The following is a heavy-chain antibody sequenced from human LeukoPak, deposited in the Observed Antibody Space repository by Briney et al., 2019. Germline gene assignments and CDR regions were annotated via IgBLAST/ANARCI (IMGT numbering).Heavy chain of an antibody. D-gene: IGHD4/OR15-4a*01. V-gene: IGHV3-30*02. J-gene: IGHJ4*02. CDR3: AKGHDYEMDY. Sequence: GGSLRLSCAASGFIFTTYGMHWVRQGPGKGLEWVAFIRYDGTNKYYADSVKGRFTISKDNSKNTLHLQMNSLRAEDTAVYFCAKGHDYEMDYWGQGTLVTVSS. CDR1: GFIFTTYG. CDR2: IRYDGTNK.